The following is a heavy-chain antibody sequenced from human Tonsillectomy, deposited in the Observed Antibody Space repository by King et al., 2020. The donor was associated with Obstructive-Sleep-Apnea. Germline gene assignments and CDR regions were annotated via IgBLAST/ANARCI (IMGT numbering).Heavy chain of an antibody. CDR1: GGSISSYF. V-gene: IGHV4-4*07. D-gene: IGHD3-10*01. J-gene: IGHJ4*02. CDR3: AREGSGRRPFDY. CDR2: IYTSGIT. Sequence: QLQESGPGLVKPSETLSLMCTVSGGSISSYFWTWIRQPAGKGLEWIGRIYTSGITNYNPSLNSRVTLSVDMSQKQFSLKLSSVTAADTAVYYCAREGSGRRPFDYWGQGTLVTVSS.